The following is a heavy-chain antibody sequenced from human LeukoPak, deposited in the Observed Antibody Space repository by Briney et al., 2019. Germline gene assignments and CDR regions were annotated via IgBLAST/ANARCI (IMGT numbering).Heavy chain of an antibody. V-gene: IGHV3-7*01. D-gene: IGHD6-19*01. J-gene: IGHJ3*02. Sequence: GGSLRLSCSAFSGFWMSWVRQAPGMGLEWVANINQDGSKTYYMDSVRGRFTISRGNAKGSFYLQMNSLRAEDTALYYCARAYSSGWDDAFDMWGQGTMVTVSS. CDR3: ARAYSSGWDDAFDM. CDR1: SGFW. CDR2: INQDGSKT.